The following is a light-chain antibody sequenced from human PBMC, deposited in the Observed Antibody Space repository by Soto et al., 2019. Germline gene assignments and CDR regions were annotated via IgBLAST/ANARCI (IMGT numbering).Light chain of an antibody. J-gene: IGKJ3*01. V-gene: IGKV1-39*01. CDR3: QHVYSMPIT. CDR1: QSINRD. CDR2: STS. Sequence: DIQMTQSPSTLCASVGDRVTITCRASQSINRDLHWYQHRPGEAPNLLIYSTSTLQSGVPSRFRGSGSGTDFTLTISSLQPEDFATYFCQHVYSMPITFGPGTKVDIK.